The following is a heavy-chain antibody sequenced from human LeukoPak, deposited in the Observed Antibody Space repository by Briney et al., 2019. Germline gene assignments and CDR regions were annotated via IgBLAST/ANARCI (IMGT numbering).Heavy chain of an antibody. D-gene: IGHD3-10*01. J-gene: IGHJ4*02. Sequence: ASVKVSCKASGYTFTTYPIYWVCQAPGQRLEWMGWINVGSGDTKYSQKFQGRVTITRDTSASTAYMELSSLRSEETAVYYCARDRAGQLDYWGQGTLVTVSS. CDR3: ARDRAGQLDY. CDR2: INVGSGDT. CDR1: GYTFTTYP. V-gene: IGHV1-3*01.